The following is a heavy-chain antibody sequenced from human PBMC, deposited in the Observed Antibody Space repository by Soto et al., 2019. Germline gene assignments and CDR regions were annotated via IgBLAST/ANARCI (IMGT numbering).Heavy chain of an antibody. CDR2: ISASGGDT. J-gene: IGHJ5*02. CDR3: AKGDNGYASYNCFDP. CDR1: GFTVSSYA. D-gene: IGHD5-12*01. V-gene: IGHV3-23*01. Sequence: EVQLLESGGGLVQPGGSLRLSCAASGFTVSSYAMSWFRQAPGKGLEWVSTISASGGDTFYADSVKGRFTISRDNSKNTLFLQMNSLRAEDTGVYYCAKGDNGYASYNCFDPWGQGTLVTVSS.